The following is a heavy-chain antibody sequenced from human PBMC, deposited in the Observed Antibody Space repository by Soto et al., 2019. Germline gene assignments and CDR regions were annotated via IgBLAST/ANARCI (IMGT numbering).Heavy chain of an antibody. D-gene: IGHD3-10*01. V-gene: IGHV4-59*01. J-gene: IGHJ4*02. CDR1: GGSISSYY. CDR2: IYYSGST. Sequence: SETLSLTCTVSGGSISSYYWSWIRQPPGKGLEWIGYIYYSGSTNYNPSLKSRVTISVDTSKNQFSLKLSSVTAADTDVYYCARAPRGNYGYPSYFDYWGQGPLVTVS. CDR3: ARAPRGNYGYPSYFDY.